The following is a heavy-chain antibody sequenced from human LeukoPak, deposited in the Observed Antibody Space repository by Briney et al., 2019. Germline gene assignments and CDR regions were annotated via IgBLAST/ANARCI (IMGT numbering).Heavy chain of an antibody. D-gene: IGHD4-23*01. Sequence: GESLKISCKGSGYSFTSYWITWVRRMPGKGLEWMGRIDPSDSYTNYSPSFQGHVTISADKSISTAYLQWSSLTASDTAMYYCARDYGANHWYFDLWGRGTLVTVSS. CDR3: ARDYGANHWYFDL. V-gene: IGHV5-10-1*01. J-gene: IGHJ2*01. CDR2: IDPSDSYT. CDR1: GYSFTSYW.